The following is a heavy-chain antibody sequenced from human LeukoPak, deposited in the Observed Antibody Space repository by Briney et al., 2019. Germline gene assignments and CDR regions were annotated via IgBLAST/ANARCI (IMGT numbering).Heavy chain of an antibody. CDR2: ISYDGSNK. J-gene: IGHJ6*02. CDR3: AKDRGGSSTTYYYYYGMDV. D-gene: IGHD2-15*01. V-gene: IGHV3-30*18. Sequence: PGRSLRLSCAASGFTFSSYGMHWVRQAPGKGLEWVAVISYDGSNKYYADSVKGRFTISRDNSKNTLYLQMNSLRAEDTAVYYCAKDRGGSSTTYYYYYGMDVWGQGTTVTVPS. CDR1: GFTFSSYG.